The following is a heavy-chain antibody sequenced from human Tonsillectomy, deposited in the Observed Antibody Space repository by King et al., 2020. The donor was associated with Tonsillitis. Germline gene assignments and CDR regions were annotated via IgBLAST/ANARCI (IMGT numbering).Heavy chain of an antibody. J-gene: IGHJ6*03. V-gene: IGHV1-69*04. CDR2: IIPMVGIV. CDR1: GGTFSSYA. D-gene: IGHD3-3*01. Sequence: QLVQSGAEVKKPGSSVKVSCKASGGTFSSYAFSWVRQAPGQGLEWMGRIIPMVGIVNYAQKFQGRVTITADKSTSTAYMELSSLRSEDTSVYYCATGDFWDCYYYYMDVWGKGTTVTVSS. CDR3: ATGDFWDCYYYYMDV.